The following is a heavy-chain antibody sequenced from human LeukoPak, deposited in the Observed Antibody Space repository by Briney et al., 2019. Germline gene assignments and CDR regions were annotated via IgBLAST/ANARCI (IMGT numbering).Heavy chain of an antibody. CDR2: INHSGST. V-gene: IGHV4-34*01. D-gene: IGHD2-2*01. J-gene: IGHJ4*02. Sequence: SETLSLTCAVYGGSFSGYYWSWIRQPPGEGLEWIGEINHSGSTNYNPSLKSRVTISVDTSKNQFSLKLSPVTAADTAVYYCARGGPLGYCSSTSCYAPGVYWGQGTLVTVSS. CDR3: ARGGPLGYCSSTSCYAPGVY. CDR1: GGSFSGYY.